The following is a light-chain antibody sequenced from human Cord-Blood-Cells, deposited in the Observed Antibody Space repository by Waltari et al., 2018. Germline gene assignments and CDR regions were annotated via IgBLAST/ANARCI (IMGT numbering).Light chain of an antibody. J-gene: IGKJ4*01. CDR3: QQRSNWPLT. CDR2: DAS. Sequence: EIVFTQSPATLSLSPGERATLSCRASQRVSSYLAWYQQKPGQAPRLLIYDASNRATGIPARFSGSGSGTDVTLTISSLEPEDFAVYYCQQRSNWPLTFGGGTKVEIK. V-gene: IGKV3-11*01. CDR1: QRVSSY.